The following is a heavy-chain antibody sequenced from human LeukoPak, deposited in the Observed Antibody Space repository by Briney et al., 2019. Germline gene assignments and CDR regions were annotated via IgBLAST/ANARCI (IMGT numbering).Heavy chain of an antibody. V-gene: IGHV1-18*01. Sequence: GASVKVSCKASGYTFTSYGISWVRQAPGQGLEWMGWISAYNGNTNYAQKLQGRVTMTTDTSTSTAYMELRSLRSDDTAVYYCARDSSLRAYSGYGANKWFDPWGQGTLVTVSS. CDR1: GYTFTSYG. D-gene: IGHD5-12*01. J-gene: IGHJ5*02. CDR3: ARDSSLRAYSGYGANKWFDP. CDR2: ISAYNGNT.